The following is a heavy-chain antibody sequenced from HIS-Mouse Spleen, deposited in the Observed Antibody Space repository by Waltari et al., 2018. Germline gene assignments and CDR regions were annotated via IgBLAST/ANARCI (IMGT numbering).Heavy chain of an antibody. D-gene: IGHD6-13*01. CDR3: AREPRAAAGNWFDP. V-gene: IGHV3-30-3*01. CDR2: IPYDGSNK. Sequence: APGKGLEWVAVIPYDGSNKYYADSVKGRFTISRDNSKNTLYLQMNSLRAEDTAVYYCAREPRAAAGNWFDPWGQGTLVTVSS. J-gene: IGHJ5*02.